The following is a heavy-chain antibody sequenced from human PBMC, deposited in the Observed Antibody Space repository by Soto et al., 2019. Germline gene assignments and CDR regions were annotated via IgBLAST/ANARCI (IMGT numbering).Heavy chain of an antibody. J-gene: IGHJ4*02. D-gene: IGHD1-7*01. Sequence: SETLSLTCTVSGGSISSSSYYWGWIRQPPGKGLEWIGSIYYSGSTYYNPSLKSRVTISVDTSKNQFSLNLSFVTAADTAVYYCATMGTPATGLYYFDYWGQGTLVTVSS. V-gene: IGHV4-39*01. CDR1: GGSISSSSYY. CDR2: IYYSGST. CDR3: ATMGTPATGLYYFDY.